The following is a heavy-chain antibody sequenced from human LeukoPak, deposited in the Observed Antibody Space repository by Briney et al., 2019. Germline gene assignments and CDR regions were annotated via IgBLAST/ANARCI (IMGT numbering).Heavy chain of an antibody. V-gene: IGHV3-30*03. CDR3: ASQSGSYSFEDY. CDR2: ISYDGSNK. Sequence: GGSLRLSCAAYGFTFSSYGMHWVRQAAGKWLEWVAVISYDGSNKYYADSVKGRFTISRDNSKNTLYLQMNSLRAEDTAVYYCASQSGSYSFEDYWGQGTLVTVSS. CDR1: GFTFSSYG. J-gene: IGHJ4*02. D-gene: IGHD1-26*01.